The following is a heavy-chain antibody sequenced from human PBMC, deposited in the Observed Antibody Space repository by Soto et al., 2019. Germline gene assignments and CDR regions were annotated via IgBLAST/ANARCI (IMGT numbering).Heavy chain of an antibody. CDR1: GYTLTELS. CDR2: FDPEDGET. J-gene: IGHJ5*02. Sequence: ASVKVSCKVSGYTLTELSMHWVRQAPGKGLEWMGGFDPEDGETIYAQKFQGRVTMTEDTSTDTAYMELSSLRSEDTAVYYCAQLPAYYHASRGSYYAGFDTWGQGTLVTVSS. D-gene: IGHD3-22*01. V-gene: IGHV1-24*01. CDR3: AQLPAYYHASRGSYYAGFDT.